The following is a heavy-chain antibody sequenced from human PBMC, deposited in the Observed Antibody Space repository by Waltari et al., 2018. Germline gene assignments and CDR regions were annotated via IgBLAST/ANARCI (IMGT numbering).Heavy chain of an antibody. CDR2: ISADGSDT. V-gene: IGHV3-43*02. CDR1: GFPVDDFA. CDR3: AKGSAAAPFEY. J-gene: IGHJ4*01. Sequence: QLVESGGGVVQPGESLRLSCAASGFPVDDFAMFWVRQVPGKPLEWVSFISADGSDTDYTDSVKGRFTMSRDNARRSLYLQMNSLRIEDTAFYFCAKGSAAAPFEYWGQGTLVTVSS. D-gene: IGHD6-13*01.